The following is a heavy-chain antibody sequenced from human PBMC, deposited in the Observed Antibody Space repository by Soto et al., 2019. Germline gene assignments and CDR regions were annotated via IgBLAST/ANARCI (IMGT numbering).Heavy chain of an antibody. Sequence: QVTLKESGPVLVKPTETLTLTCTVSGFSLSNARMGVSWIRQPPGKALEWLAHIFSNDEKSYSTSLKSRLTISKDTSKSQVVLTMTNMDPVDTATYYCARIRTYSSSFRWFDPWGQGTLVTVSS. V-gene: IGHV2-26*01. CDR2: IFSNDEK. D-gene: IGHD6-13*01. CDR3: ARIRTYSSSFRWFDP. J-gene: IGHJ5*02. CDR1: GFSLSNARMG.